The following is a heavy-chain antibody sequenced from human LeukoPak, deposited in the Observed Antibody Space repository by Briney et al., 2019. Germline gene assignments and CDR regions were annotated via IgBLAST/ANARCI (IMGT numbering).Heavy chain of an antibody. D-gene: IGHD3-22*01. CDR1: GYTFSDYY. Sequence: GASVKVSCKASGYTFSDYYIHWVRQAPGQGPEWMGWINPNSGGTNYAQKFQGRVTMTRDTSISTAYMELSRLRSDDTAVYYCARRRPTGRYYYDSSGYPKLYAFDIWGQGTMVTVSS. V-gene: IGHV1-2*02. CDR2: INPNSGGT. J-gene: IGHJ3*02. CDR3: ARRRPTGRYYYDSSGYPKLYAFDI.